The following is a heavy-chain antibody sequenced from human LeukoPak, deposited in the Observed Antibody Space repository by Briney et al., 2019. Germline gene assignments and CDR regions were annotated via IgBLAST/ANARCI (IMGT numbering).Heavy chain of an antibody. Sequence: GRSLRLSCAASGFTFSSYAMHWVRQAPGKGLEWVAVISYDGSNKYYADSVKGRFTISRDNSKNTLYLQMNSLIAEDTAVYYCARDWLGVNWGYCDYWGQGTLVTVSS. D-gene: IGHD7-27*01. V-gene: IGHV3-30*01. CDR1: GFTFSSYA. CDR2: ISYDGSNK. J-gene: IGHJ4*02. CDR3: ARDWLGVNWGYCDY.